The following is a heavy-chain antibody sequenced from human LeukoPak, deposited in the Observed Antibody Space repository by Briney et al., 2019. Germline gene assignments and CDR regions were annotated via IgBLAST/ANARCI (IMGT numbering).Heavy chain of an antibody. CDR1: GFTFSSYG. J-gene: IGHJ4*02. Sequence: GGSLRLSCAASGFTFSSYGMHWVRQAPGKGLEWVAVISYDGSNKYYADSVKGRFTISRDSSKNTLYLQMNSLRAEGTAVYYCAKIGGFGEIRGYFDYWGQGTLVTVSS. D-gene: IGHD3-10*01. CDR2: ISYDGSNK. CDR3: AKIGGFGEIRGYFDY. V-gene: IGHV3-30*18.